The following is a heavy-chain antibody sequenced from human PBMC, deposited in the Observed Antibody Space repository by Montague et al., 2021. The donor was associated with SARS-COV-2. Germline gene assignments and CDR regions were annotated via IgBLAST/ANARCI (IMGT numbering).Heavy chain of an antibody. V-gene: IGHV3-21*01. CDR1: GFTFDINS. Sequence: SLRLSCAASGFTFDINSMNWVRQAPGKGLERVSSISSLSSYIYYAESVKGRFTISRDNARNSLSLQMNSLRAEDTAVYYCVRDDFYDYWGQGTLVTVSS. J-gene: IGHJ4*02. CDR2: ISSLSSYI. CDR3: VRDDFYDY.